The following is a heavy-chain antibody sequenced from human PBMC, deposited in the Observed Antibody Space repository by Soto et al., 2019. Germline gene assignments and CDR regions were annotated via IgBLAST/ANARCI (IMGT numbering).Heavy chain of an antibody. V-gene: IGHV4-59*08. Sequence: QVQLQESGPGLVRPSEPLSLTCTFSIASISIYYGIWIRQSPGKGLEWIGYTDYSGNTNYNPSLTRRVTISGDTSKNQFSLRLSSVTAADTAVYYCARAVGDPLYYLDYWGQGTLVTVSS. CDR2: TDYSGNT. CDR1: IASISIYY. J-gene: IGHJ4*02. CDR3: ARAVGDPLYYLDY. D-gene: IGHD6-19*01.